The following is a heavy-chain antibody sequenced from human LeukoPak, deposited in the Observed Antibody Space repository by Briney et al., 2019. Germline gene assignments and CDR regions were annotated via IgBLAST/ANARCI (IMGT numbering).Heavy chain of an antibody. D-gene: IGHD5-18*01. Sequence: ASVKVSCKASGYTFTSYGISWVRQAPGQGLEWMGWISAYDGNTNYAQKFQGRVTITTDESTSTAYMELSSLRSEDTAVYYCARGGKYSYDRFDYWGQGTLVTVSS. CDR3: ARGGKYSYDRFDY. J-gene: IGHJ4*02. CDR1: GYTFTSYG. CDR2: ISAYDGNT. V-gene: IGHV1-18*01.